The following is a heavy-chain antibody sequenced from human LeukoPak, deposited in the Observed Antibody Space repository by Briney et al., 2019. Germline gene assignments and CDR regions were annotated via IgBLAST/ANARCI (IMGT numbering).Heavy chain of an antibody. CDR3: ARDQGVAGFMGV. J-gene: IGHJ6*02. CDR2: INPSDGST. CDR1: GYIFTTYY. Sequence: GASVKVSCKASGYIFTTYYMHWVRQAPGQGLEWMGVINPSDGSTNYAQRFQGRVTFTSDTSATVVYMDLSSLRSEDTAEYYCARDQGVAGFMGVWGQGTTVTVSS. V-gene: IGHV1-46*01. D-gene: IGHD6-19*01.